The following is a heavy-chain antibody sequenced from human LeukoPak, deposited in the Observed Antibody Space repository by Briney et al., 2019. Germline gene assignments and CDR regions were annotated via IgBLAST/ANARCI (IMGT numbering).Heavy chain of an antibody. J-gene: IGHJ4*02. CDR2: IREDGRKA. CDR1: GFTFSDYW. CDR3: ARDQVGGHYQF. V-gene: IGHV3-7*01. Sequence: GGSLRLSCAASGFTFSDYWMTWVRQAPGKGPEWVANIREDGRKAYYVDSVMGRFTISRDNVKNSLYLQMSYLRAEDTAVYYCARDQVGGHYQFWGQGALVAVSS. D-gene: IGHD2-21*02.